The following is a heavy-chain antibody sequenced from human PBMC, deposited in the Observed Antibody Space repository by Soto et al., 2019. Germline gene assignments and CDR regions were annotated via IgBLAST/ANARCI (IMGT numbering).Heavy chain of an antibody. CDR1: GGSFRRYA. J-gene: IGHJ3*02. D-gene: IGHD1-26*01. CDR3: ASRERVDAFDI. Sequence: QVLLVQSGAEVKKPGSSVKVSCKVSGGSFRRYAISWVRQAPGQGLEWMGGIIPILGSPNYAQKFQERVTIIADESTSTTYMEPSSLRSEDAAVYYCASRERVDAFDIWGQGTMVTVSS. CDR2: IIPILGSP. V-gene: IGHV1-69*01.